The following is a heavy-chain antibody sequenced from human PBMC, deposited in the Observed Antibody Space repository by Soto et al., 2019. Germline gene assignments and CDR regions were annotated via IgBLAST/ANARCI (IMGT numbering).Heavy chain of an antibody. CDR1: GFTLSSYW. J-gene: IGHJ5*02. CDR3: VRGPVYGGYGRFDT. Sequence: PGGSLRLSCAVSGFTLSSYWMHWVRQAPGKGLVWVSRISLDGRSTTYADSVKGRFTVSRDNAKQTVFLQMNSLRVEDSGVYYCVRGPVYGGYGRFDTWGQGTLVTVSS. CDR2: ISLDGRST. D-gene: IGHD3-22*01. V-gene: IGHV3-74*03.